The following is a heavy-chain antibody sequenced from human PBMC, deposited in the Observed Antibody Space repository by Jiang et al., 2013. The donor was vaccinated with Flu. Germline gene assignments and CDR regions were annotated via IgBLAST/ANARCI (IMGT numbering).Heavy chain of an antibody. V-gene: IGHV1-24*01. CDR3: ATGIVVAVLRPFDS. J-gene: IGHJ4*02. CDR1: GYTPTELS. CDR2: FDPEDGET. D-gene: IGHD3-22*01. Sequence: GAEVKKPGASVKVSCKVSGYTPTELSMHWVRQAPGKGLEWMGGFDPEDGETIYAQKFQGRVTMTEDTSQTQPTVELSSLRSEDTAVYYCATGIVVAVLRPFDSWGQGPWSPSPQ.